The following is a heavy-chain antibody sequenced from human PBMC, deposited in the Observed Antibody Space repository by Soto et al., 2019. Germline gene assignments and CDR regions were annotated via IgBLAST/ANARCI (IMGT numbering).Heavy chain of an antibody. V-gene: IGHV1-69*13. Sequence: SVKVSCKASGGTFSSYAISWVRQAPGQGLEWMGGIIPIFGTANYAQRFQGRVTITADESTSTAYMELSSLRSEDTAVYYCARGDIVVVPAAILYRWFDPWGQGTLVTVSS. J-gene: IGHJ5*02. CDR3: ARGDIVVVPAAILYRWFDP. CDR2: IIPIFGTA. D-gene: IGHD2-2*02. CDR1: GGTFSSYA.